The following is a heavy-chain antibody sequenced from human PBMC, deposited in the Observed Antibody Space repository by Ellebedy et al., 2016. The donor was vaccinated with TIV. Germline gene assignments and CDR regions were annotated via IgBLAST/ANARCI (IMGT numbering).Heavy chain of an antibody. J-gene: IGHJ4*02. CDR2: IYYSGST. Sequence: SETLSLTXNVSGVSISTDYWSWIRQPPGKGLEWIGNIYYSGSTNYNPSLRSRVTISADTSKKQFSLNLSSVTAADTAVYYCARMLRDWPQSIDYWGQGTLVTVSS. CDR3: ARMLRDWPQSIDY. CDR1: GVSISTDY. D-gene: IGHD3/OR15-3a*01. V-gene: IGHV4-59*08.